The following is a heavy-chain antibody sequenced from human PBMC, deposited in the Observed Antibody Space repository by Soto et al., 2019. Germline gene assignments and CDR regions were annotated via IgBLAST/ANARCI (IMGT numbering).Heavy chain of an antibody. CDR1: GFTFSSYW. J-gene: IGHJ4*02. V-gene: IGHV3-7*01. CDR3: ARRSLSKDFWSGYYGGNYFDY. D-gene: IGHD3-3*01. CDR2: IKQDGSEK. Sequence: EVQLVESGGGLVQPGGSLRLSCAASGFTFSSYWMSWVRQAPGKGLEWVANIKQDGSEKYYVDSVKGRFTISRDNSKNSLYQQMNTARVEDTAVYYCARRSLSKDFWSGYYGGNYFDYWGQGTLVTVSS.